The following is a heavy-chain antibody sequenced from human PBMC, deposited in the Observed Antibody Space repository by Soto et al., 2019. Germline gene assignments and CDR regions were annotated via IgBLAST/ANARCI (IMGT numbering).Heavy chain of an antibody. J-gene: IGHJ4*02. Sequence: GGSLRLSCAASRFTFSSYSMNWVRQAPGKGLEWVSYISSSSSTKFYADSVKGRFTISRDNARNSLYLQMNSLRAEDTAVYYCARDIDGGGQGTLVTVSS. CDR1: RFTFSSYS. D-gene: IGHD2-15*01. V-gene: IGHV3-48*01. CDR2: ISSSSSTK. CDR3: ARDIDG.